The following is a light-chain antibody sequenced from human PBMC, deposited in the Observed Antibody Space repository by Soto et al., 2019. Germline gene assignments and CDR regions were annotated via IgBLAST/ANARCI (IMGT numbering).Light chain of an antibody. CDR2: DVT. J-gene: IGLJ1*01. Sequence: QSALTQPASVSGSPGQSITISCTGTSSDIGDYNYVSWYQQHPGKAPKLMIYDVTNRPSGVSNRFSGSKSGNTASLTISGLQAEDEADYYCSSYTGSSSFAFGTGTKLTVL. CDR1: SSDIGDYNY. CDR3: SSYTGSSSFA. V-gene: IGLV2-14*01.